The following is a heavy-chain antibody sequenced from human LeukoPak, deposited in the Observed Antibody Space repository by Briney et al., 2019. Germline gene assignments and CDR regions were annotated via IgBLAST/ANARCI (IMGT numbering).Heavy chain of an antibody. CDR2: ISSSSSYI. CDR3: ARGWDARGIDAFDI. J-gene: IGHJ3*02. V-gene: IGHV3-21*01. Sequence: GGSLRLSCAASGFTFSSYSMNWVRQAPGKGLEWVSSISSSSSYIYYADSVKGRFTISRDNSKNTLYLQMNSLRAEDTAVYYCARGWDARGIDAFDIWGQGTMVTVSS. CDR1: GFTFSSYS. D-gene: IGHD1-14*01.